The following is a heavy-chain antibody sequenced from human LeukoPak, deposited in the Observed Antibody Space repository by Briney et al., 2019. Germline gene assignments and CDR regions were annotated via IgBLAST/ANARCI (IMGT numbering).Heavy chain of an antibody. D-gene: IGHD4-17*01. CDR3: AKAVTVTTPKATYYYHMDV. CDR2: INQDGSDK. Sequence: GGSLRLSCAASGFTFSSYWMSWVRQAPGKGLEWVSNINQDGSDKNYVDSVKGRFTNSRDNAKNSLYLQMNSLRAEDTAVYYCAKAVTVTTPKATYYYHMDVWGKGTTVTISS. V-gene: IGHV3-7*01. J-gene: IGHJ6*03. CDR1: GFTFSSYW.